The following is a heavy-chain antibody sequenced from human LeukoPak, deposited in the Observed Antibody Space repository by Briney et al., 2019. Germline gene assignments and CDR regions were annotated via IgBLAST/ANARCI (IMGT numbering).Heavy chain of an antibody. Sequence: EASVKVSCKASGYTFASFGISWVRQAPGQGLEWMGWISGYSGNTDYAQKFQGRVTMTSDTSTSTAYMELRSLRSDDTAVYYCARDSTADYYYGMDVWGQGTTVTVSS. V-gene: IGHV1-18*01. J-gene: IGHJ6*02. CDR1: GYTFASFG. D-gene: IGHD2-2*01. CDR2: ISGYSGNT. CDR3: ARDSTADYYYGMDV.